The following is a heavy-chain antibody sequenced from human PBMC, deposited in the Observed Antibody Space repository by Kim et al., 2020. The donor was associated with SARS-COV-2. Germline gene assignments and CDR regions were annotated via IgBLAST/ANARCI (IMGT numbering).Heavy chain of an antibody. D-gene: IGHD1-26*01. J-gene: IGHJ4*02. CDR3: ARAGKMGAAITFDF. Sequence: NPSLKSRLNISIDTSKNQVSLKLTSVTAADTAVYYCARAGKMGAAITFDFWGQGKLVTVSA. V-gene: IGHV4-59*01.